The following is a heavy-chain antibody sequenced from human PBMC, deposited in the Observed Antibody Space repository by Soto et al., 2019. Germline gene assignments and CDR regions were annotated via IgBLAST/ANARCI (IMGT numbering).Heavy chain of an antibody. J-gene: IGHJ6*03. V-gene: IGHV1-18*01. D-gene: IGHD2-15*01. Sequence: ASVKVSCKASGYTFTSYGISWVRQAPGQGLEWMGWIGAYNGNTNYAQKLQGRVTMTTDTSTSTAYMELRSLRSDDTAVYYCASIVGDYYYMDVWGKGTTVTVSS. CDR3: ASIVGDYYYMDV. CDR1: GYTFTSYG. CDR2: IGAYNGNT.